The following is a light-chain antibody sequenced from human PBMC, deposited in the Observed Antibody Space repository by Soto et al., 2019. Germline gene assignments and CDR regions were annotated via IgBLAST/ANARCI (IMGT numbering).Light chain of an antibody. Sequence: EIVLTQSPGTLSLSPRERATLSCRASQSVKSSYLAWYQQKPGQAPRLLIYGASSRATGIPDRFSGSGSGTDFTLTISRLEPEDFAVYYCQQYGSSLYTFGQGTKLEIK. CDR3: QQYGSSLYT. CDR2: GAS. V-gene: IGKV3-20*01. CDR1: QSVKSSY. J-gene: IGKJ2*01.